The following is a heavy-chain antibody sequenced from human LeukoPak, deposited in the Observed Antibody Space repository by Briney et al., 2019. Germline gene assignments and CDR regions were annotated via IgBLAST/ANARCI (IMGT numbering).Heavy chain of an antibody. CDR1: GFTFSSYA. Sequence: GGSLRLSCAASGFTFSSYAMSWVRQAPGKGLEWFSFISDSGGSTYYADSVKGRFTISRDNAKNSLYLQMNSLRAEDTAVYYCAREAAIRYYYYMYVWGKGTTVTVSS. D-gene: IGHD6-25*01. CDR3: AREAAIRYYYYMYV. J-gene: IGHJ6*03. V-gene: IGHV3-23*01. CDR2: ISDSGGST.